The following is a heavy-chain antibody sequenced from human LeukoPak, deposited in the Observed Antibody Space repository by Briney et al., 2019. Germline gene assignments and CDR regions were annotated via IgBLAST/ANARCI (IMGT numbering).Heavy chain of an antibody. J-gene: IGHJ4*02. Sequence: GASVKVSCKASGYTFTSYGISWVRQAPGQGLEWMGWISAYNGNTNYAQKLQGRVAMTTDTSTSTAYMELRRLRSDDTAVYYCARGGPFPSSSSSREYYLDYWGQGTLVTVSS. CDR1: GYTFTSYG. V-gene: IGHV1-18*01. D-gene: IGHD6-6*01. CDR3: ARGGPFPSSSSSREYYLDY. CDR2: ISAYNGNT.